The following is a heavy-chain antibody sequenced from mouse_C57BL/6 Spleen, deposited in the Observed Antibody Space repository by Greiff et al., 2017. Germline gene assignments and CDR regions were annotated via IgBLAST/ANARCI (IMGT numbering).Heavy chain of an antibody. CDR3: ARWEYYYAMDY. D-gene: IGHD4-1*01. V-gene: IGHV1-82*01. CDR1: GYAFSSSW. CDR2: IYPGDGDT. Sequence: VQLQQSGPELVKPGASVKISCKASGYAFSSSWMNWVKQRPGKGLEWIGRIYPGDGDTNYNGKFKGKATLTADKSSSTAYMQLSSLTSEDSAVYFCARWEYYYAMDYWGQGTSVTVSS. J-gene: IGHJ4*01.